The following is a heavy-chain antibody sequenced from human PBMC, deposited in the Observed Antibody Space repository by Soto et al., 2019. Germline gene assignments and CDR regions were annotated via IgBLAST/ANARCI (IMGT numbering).Heavy chain of an antibody. Sequence: PSETQSLTCAVSGGSISDTNYYWGWIRQPPGKGLEWIGSISYSGNTYYSPSLKSRVTMSVDTSKNQFSLELSSVTAADTAVYYCARRGARIAATGLSSGFDPWGQGTLVTVSS. V-gene: IGHV4-39*01. CDR2: ISYSGNT. D-gene: IGHD6-13*01. CDR3: ARRGARIAATGLSSGFDP. J-gene: IGHJ5*02. CDR1: GGSISDTNYY.